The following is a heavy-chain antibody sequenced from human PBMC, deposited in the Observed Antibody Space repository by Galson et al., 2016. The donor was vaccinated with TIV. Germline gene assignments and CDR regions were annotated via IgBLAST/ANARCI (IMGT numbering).Heavy chain of an antibody. V-gene: IGHV4-4*07. CDR1: GGSVSRYY. CDR3: ATVNTNSRKYFDY. J-gene: IGHJ4*02. D-gene: IGHD5-18*01. CDR2: IFTDGTT. Sequence: ETLSLTCSVSGGSVSRYYWSWVRQSPGKGLEWIGRIFTDGTTTYNPSLKSRVAISVDTSRRQFSLMLRSVTAADTALYYCATVNTNSRKYFDYWGQGIQVTVS.